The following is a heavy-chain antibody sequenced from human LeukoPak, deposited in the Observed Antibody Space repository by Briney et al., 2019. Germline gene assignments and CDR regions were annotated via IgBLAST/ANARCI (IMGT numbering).Heavy chain of an antibody. CDR2: INWNGGST. V-gene: IGHV3-20*01. Sequence: GGSLRLSCAASGFTFDDYGMSWVRQAPGKGLERVSGINWNGGSTGYADSVKGRFTISRDNAKNSLYLQMNSLRAEDTALYHCVKGYYTYFDYWGQGTLVTVSS. CDR3: VKGYYTYFDY. D-gene: IGHD3-22*01. CDR1: GFTFDDYG. J-gene: IGHJ4*02.